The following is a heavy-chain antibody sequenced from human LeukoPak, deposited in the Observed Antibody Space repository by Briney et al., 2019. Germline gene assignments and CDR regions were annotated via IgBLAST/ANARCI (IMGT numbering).Heavy chain of an antibody. CDR1: GYSFTSYG. CDR3: ARDSRWLLDY. V-gene: IGHV1-18*01. J-gene: IGHJ4*02. CDR2: ISTYDGDA. D-gene: IGHD6-19*01. Sequence: ASVKVSCKASGYSFTSYGITWVRQAPGQGLEWMGWISTYDGDANYAQQLQGRVTMTTDTSTITAYMELRSLRSDDTAVYYCARDSRWLLDYWGQGTLITVSS.